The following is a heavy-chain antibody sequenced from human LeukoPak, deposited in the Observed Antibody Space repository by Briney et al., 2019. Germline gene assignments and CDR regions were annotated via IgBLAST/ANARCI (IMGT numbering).Heavy chain of an antibody. CDR3: AKADRGSYYGLGDYFDY. V-gene: IGHV3-48*01. J-gene: IGHJ4*02. D-gene: IGHD1-26*01. CDR2: ISGSDSTI. CDR1: GFTFSSYS. Sequence: PGGSLRLSCAASGFTFSSYSMKWVRQAPGKGLEWVSYISGSDSTIYYADSVKGRFTISRDNSKNTLYLQMNSLRAEDTALYYCAKADRGSYYGLGDYFDYWGQGTPVTVSS.